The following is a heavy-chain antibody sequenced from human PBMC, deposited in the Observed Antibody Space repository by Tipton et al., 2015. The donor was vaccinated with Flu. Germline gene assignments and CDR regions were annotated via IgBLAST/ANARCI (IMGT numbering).Heavy chain of an antibody. D-gene: IGHD1-26*01. J-gene: IGHJ3*02. CDR1: GGPISSSSYY. CDR2: IYYSGST. CDR3: ASSPVGAFDI. V-gene: IGHV4-39*07. Sequence: TLSLTCTVSGGPISSSSYYWGWIRQPPGKGLEWIGSIYYSGSTYYNPSLKSRVTISVDTSKNQFSLKLSSVTAADTAVYYCASSPVGAFDIWGQGTMVTVSS.